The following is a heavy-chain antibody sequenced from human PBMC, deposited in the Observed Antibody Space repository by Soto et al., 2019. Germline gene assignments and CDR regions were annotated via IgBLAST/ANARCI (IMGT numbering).Heavy chain of an antibody. Sequence: QVQMAESGGGLVKPGGSRGLSGAAPDFSFSDNYWGGIRRAQGKGRGWVSYISSSGSVVYYADSVKGRFSISRDNTNNSLYLQMNSLSAEDTAVYYCARGSYCGGDCGFDAWGQGTLVTVSA. CDR1: DFSFSDNY. D-gene: IGHD2-21*02. CDR2: ISSSGSVV. CDR3: ARGSYCGGDCGFDA. V-gene: IGHV3-11*01. J-gene: IGHJ5*02.